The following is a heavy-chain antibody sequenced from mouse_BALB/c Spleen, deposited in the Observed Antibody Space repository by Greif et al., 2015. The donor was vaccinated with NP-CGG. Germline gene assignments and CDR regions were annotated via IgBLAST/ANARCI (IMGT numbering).Heavy chain of an antibody. D-gene: IGHD1-1*01. CDR3: AGYYYGSSAFAY. V-gene: IGHV14-3*02. CDR1: GFNIKDTY. Sequence: VQLKESGAELVKPGASVKLSCTASGFNIKDTYMHWVKQRPEQGLEWFGRIDPANDNTKYDPKFQGKATVTADTSSNTASLQLSSLTSEDTAVYYCAGYYYGSSAFAYWGQGTLVTVSA. CDR2: IDPANDNT. J-gene: IGHJ3*01.